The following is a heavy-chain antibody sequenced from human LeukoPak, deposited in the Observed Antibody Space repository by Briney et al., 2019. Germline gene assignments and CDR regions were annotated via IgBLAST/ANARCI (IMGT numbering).Heavy chain of an antibody. CDR2: ISYDGSNK. D-gene: IGHD5-18*01. CDR1: GFTFSSYA. V-gene: IGHV3-30*04. CDR3: AKEASRGSSFAYTPIEKPYYLDY. Sequence: GRSLRLSCAASGFTFSSYAMHWVRQAPGKGLEGVAVISYDGSNKYYADSVKGRFTISRDNSKNTLYLQMNSLRAEDTAVYYCAKEASRGSSFAYTPIEKPYYLDYWGQGTLVTVSS. J-gene: IGHJ4*02.